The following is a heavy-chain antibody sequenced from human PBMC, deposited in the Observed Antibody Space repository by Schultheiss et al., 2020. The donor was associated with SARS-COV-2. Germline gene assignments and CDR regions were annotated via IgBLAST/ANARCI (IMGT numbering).Heavy chain of an antibody. Sequence: SVKVSCKASGGTFSSYAISWVRQAPGQGLEWMGRIIPILGIANYAQKFQGRVTMTEDTSTDTAYMELSRLRSDDTAVYYCARGEGRHWGQGTLVTVSS. V-gene: IGHV1-69*04. CDR1: GGTFSSYA. CDR3: ARGEGRH. CDR2: IIPILGIA. J-gene: IGHJ4*02.